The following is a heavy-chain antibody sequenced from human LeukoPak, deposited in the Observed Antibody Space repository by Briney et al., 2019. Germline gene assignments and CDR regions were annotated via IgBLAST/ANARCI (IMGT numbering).Heavy chain of an antibody. Sequence: GGSLRLSCAASGFTFSGYWMTWVRQAPGKGLEWVANIKQDGSEKHYVDSVKGRFTISRDNAKNSVHLQMNSLRGEDTAVYYCAKLVATASDAFDIWGQGTMVTVSS. J-gene: IGHJ3*02. CDR2: IKQDGSEK. CDR1: GFTFSGYW. D-gene: IGHD5-12*01. CDR3: AKLVATASDAFDI. V-gene: IGHV3-7*01.